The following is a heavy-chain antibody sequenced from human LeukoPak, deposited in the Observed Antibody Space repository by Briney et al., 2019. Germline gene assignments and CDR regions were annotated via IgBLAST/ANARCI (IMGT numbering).Heavy chain of an antibody. CDR2: ISSSSSYI. V-gene: IGHV3-21*01. Sequence: GGSLRLSCAASGFTFGSYSMNWVRQAPGKGLEWVSSISSSSSYIYYADSVKGRFTISRDNTKNSLYLQMNSLRAEDTAVYYCARGFRNTAMVYHYWGQGTLVTVSS. J-gene: IGHJ4*02. D-gene: IGHD5-18*01. CDR3: ARGFRNTAMVYHY. CDR1: GFTFGSYS.